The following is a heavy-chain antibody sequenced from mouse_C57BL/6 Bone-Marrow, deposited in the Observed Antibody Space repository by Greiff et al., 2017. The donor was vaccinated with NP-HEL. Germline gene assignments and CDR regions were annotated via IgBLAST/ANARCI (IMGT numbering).Heavy chain of an antibody. J-gene: IGHJ4*01. CDR1: GYSFTSYY. Sequence: QVQLQQSGPELVKPGASVKISCKASGYSFTSYYIHWVKQRPGQGLEWIGWIYPGSGNTKYNETFKGKATLTADTSSSTAYMQLSSLTSEDSAVYYCARVVWLRAMDYWGQGTSVTVSS. V-gene: IGHV1-66*01. D-gene: IGHD2-2*01. CDR2: IYPGSGNT. CDR3: ARVVWLRAMDY.